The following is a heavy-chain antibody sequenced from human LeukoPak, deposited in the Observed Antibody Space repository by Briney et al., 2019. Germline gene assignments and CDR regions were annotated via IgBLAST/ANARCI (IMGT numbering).Heavy chain of an antibody. D-gene: IGHD4/OR15-4a*01. CDR3: AKDLNYGDGRWEFDP. Sequence: SGGSLRLSRAASGFSLTSLAMAWVRQSPGKRLEWVSGILADGYTTYYADSVKGRFTISRDISKNTMYLQMNSLAADDTATYFCAKDLNYGDGRWEFDPWGQGTLVTVA. CDR2: ILADGYTT. V-gene: IGHV3-23*01. CDR1: GFSLTSLA. J-gene: IGHJ5*02.